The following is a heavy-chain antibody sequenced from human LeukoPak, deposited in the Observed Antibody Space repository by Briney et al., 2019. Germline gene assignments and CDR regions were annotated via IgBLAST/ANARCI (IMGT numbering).Heavy chain of an antibody. CDR1: GGSFSGYY. CDR2: INHSGST. CDR3: ARGWAALDY. Sequence: SETLSLTCAVYGGSFSGYYWSWIRQPPGKGLEWIGEINHSGSTNYNPSLKSRVTISVDTSKNQFSLKLSSVTAADTAVYYCARGWAALDYWGQGTLVTVSP. V-gene: IGHV4-34*01. D-gene: IGHD1-26*01. J-gene: IGHJ4*02.